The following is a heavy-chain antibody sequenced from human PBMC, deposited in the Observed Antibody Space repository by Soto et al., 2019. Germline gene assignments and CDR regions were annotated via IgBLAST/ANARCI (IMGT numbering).Heavy chain of an antibody. CDR2: IYHSGST. V-gene: IGHV4-31*03. J-gene: IGHJ6*02. Sequence: SETLSLTCTVSGGSISSGGYYWSWIRQHPGKGLEWIGYIYHSGSTYYNPSLKSRVTISVDTSKNQFSLKLSSVTAADTAVYYCARDRVVSSSLSYGMDVWGQGTTVTVSS. CDR1: GGSISSGGYY. D-gene: IGHD6-13*01. CDR3: ARDRVVSSSLSYGMDV.